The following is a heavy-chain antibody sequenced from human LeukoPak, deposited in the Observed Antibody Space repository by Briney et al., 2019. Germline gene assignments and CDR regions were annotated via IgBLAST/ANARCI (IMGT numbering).Heavy chain of an antibody. D-gene: IGHD6-19*01. CDR1: GFSFSNHY. Sequence: GGSLRLSCAASGFSFSNHYMRWIRQTPGKGLEWVANINEDGSNKWHLGSVKGRFTVSRDNARNALYLQMNSLRVEDTAVYYCTRVIVAVPGYFDYFDFWGQGALVTVSS. V-gene: IGHV3-7*01. J-gene: IGHJ4*02. CDR3: TRVIVAVPGYFDYFDF. CDR2: INEDGSNK.